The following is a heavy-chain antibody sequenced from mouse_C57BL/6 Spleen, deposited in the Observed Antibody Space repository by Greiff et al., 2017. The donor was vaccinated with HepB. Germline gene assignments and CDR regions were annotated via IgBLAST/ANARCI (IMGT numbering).Heavy chain of an antibody. CDR3: ARHGGPYYAMDY. V-gene: IGHV1-80*01. CDR1: GYAFSSYW. CDR2: IYPGDGDT. Sequence: VQLQESGAELVKPGASVKISCKASGYAFSSYWMNWVKQRPGMGLEWIGQIYPGDGDTNYNGKFKGKATLTADKSSSTAYMQLSSLTSEDSAVYFCARHGGPYYAMDYWGQGTSVTVSS. J-gene: IGHJ4*01.